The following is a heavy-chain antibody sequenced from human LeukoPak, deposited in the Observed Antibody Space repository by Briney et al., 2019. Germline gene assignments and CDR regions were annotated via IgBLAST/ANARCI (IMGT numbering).Heavy chain of an antibody. J-gene: IGHJ4*02. CDR3: ARVVEYCSGGSCYYFDY. D-gene: IGHD2-15*01. Sequence: ASVKVSCKASGYTFTGYYMHWVGQAPGQGLEWMGRINPNSGGTNYAQKFQGRVTMTRDTSISTAYMELSRLRSDDTAVYYCARVVEYCSGGSCYYFDYWGQGTLVTVSS. CDR1: GYTFTGYY. V-gene: IGHV1-2*06. CDR2: INPNSGGT.